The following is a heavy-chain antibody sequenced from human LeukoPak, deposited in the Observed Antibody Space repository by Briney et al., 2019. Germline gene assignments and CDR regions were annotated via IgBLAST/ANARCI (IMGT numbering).Heavy chain of an antibody. Sequence: SETLSLTCTVSGDSIRAYYWNWIRQPPGKGLEWIGYIYYSGSTYYNPSLKSRVLISVDPSKQFFSLRLNSVTVADTAVYYCATSGSPGAFDIWGRGTMVTVAS. CDR2: IYYSGST. CDR3: ATSGSPGAFDI. J-gene: IGHJ3*02. CDR1: GDSIRAYY. V-gene: IGHV4-59*08. D-gene: IGHD1-1*01.